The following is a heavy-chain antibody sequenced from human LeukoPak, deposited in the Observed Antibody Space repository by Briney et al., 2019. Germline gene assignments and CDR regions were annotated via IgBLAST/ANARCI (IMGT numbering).Heavy chain of an antibody. CDR1: GFSINSVSSSYY. Sequence: SETLSLTCTVSGFSINSVSSSYYWGWIRQPPGKGLEWIGSIYHSGSTYYNPSLMSRVTISVDTSKNQFSLNLSSVTAADTAVYYCARVRGFPHGSGSYYRPRVAAFDIWGQGTMVTVSS. J-gene: IGHJ3*02. CDR3: ARVRGFPHGSGSYYRPRVAAFDI. CDR2: IYHSGST. V-gene: IGHV4-38-2*02. D-gene: IGHD3-10*01.